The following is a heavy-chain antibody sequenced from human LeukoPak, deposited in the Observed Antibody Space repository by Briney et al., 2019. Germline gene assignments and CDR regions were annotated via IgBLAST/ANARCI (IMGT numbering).Heavy chain of an antibody. V-gene: IGHV6-1*01. CDR1: GDSVSSNSAA. Sequence: SQTLSLTCAISGDSVSSNSAAWNWIRQSPSRGLEWLGRTYYMSKWNTEYAVSVESRITINPDTSKNQFSLLLSSVTPEDTAVYYCARAGYGSHWFDPWGQGTLVTVSS. CDR3: ARAGYGSHWFDP. D-gene: IGHD5-12*01. CDR2: TYYMSKWNT. J-gene: IGHJ5*02.